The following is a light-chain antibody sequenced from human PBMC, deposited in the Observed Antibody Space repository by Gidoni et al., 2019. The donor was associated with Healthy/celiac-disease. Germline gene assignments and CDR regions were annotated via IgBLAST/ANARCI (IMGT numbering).Light chain of an antibody. V-gene: IGLV1-47*01. CDR1: SPNIGSNY. CDR2: RNN. Sequence: QSVLTQPPSASGTPGQRATIACSGSSPNIGSNYVYWYHQRPGKAPQLLIYRNNQRPSGVPDRFSGSKSGTSASLAISGLRSEDEADYYCAAWDDSLSGPVFGGGTKLTVL. CDR3: AAWDDSLSGPV. J-gene: IGLJ3*02.